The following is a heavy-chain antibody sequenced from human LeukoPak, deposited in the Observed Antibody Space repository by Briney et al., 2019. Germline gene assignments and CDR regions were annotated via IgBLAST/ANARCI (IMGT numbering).Heavy chain of an antibody. Sequence: SETLSLTCPVYGGSFSGYYWSWIRQPPGKGLEWIGEINHSGSTNYNPSLKSRVTISVDTSKNQFSLKLSSVTAADTAVYYCARGRVGRITIFGVVTPFDYWGQGTLVTVSS. V-gene: IGHV4-34*01. J-gene: IGHJ4*02. CDR1: GGSFSGYY. CDR2: INHSGST. CDR3: ARGRVGRITIFGVVTPFDY. D-gene: IGHD3-3*01.